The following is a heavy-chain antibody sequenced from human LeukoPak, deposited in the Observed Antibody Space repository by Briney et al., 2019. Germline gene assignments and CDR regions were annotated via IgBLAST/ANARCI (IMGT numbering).Heavy chain of an antibody. CDR3: ARRKSGSYSDY. CDR2: IFDDGRT. Sequence: SETLSLTCTVSGGSLSSSDYFWGWIRQPPGKGLEWIRTIFDDGRTSYNPSLKSRVTISVDRSKSQFSLKLSSVTAADTAVYYCARRKSGSYSDYWGQGTLVTVSS. D-gene: IGHD1-26*01. J-gene: IGHJ4*02. V-gene: IGHV4-39*01. CDR1: GGSLSSSDYF.